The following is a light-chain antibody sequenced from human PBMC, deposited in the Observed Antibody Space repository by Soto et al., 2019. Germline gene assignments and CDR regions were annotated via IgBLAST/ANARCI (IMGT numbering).Light chain of an antibody. CDR3: QQRSDWPPLT. J-gene: IGKJ4*01. CDR2: DAS. Sequence: EIVLTQSPATLSLSPGERGTLSCRASQSVSSYLAWYQQKPGQAPRLLIYDASNRATGIPARFSGSGSGTDFTLTISSLVPEDFAVYYCQQRSDWPPLTFGGGTKVEIK. CDR1: QSVSSY. V-gene: IGKV3-11*01.